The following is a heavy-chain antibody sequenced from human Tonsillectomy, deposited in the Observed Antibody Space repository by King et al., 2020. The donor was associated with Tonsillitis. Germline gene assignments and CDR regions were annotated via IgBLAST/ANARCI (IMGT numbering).Heavy chain of an antibody. CDR3: ARARGYYFEY. D-gene: IGHD3-16*01. J-gene: IGHJ4*02. V-gene: IGHV4-59*01. Sequence: VQLQESVPGLVKPSETLSLTCTVSGGSISSYYWSWIRQPPGKGLEWIGYIYYSGSTNYNPSLKSRVTISVDTSKNQFSLKLSSVTAADTAVYYCARARGYYFEYWGQGTLVTVSS. CDR1: GGSISSYY. CDR2: IYYSGST.